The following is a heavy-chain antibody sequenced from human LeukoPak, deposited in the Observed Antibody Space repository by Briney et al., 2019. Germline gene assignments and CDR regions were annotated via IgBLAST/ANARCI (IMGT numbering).Heavy chain of an antibody. CDR1: GYTFTSYD. V-gene: IGHV1-8*01. Sequence: ASVKVSCKASGYTFTSYDINWVRQATGQGLEWMGWMNPNSGNTGYAQKFQGRVTMTRNTSISTAYMELSSLRSEDTAVYYCARGGIVVVVAATGNEGFDPWGQGTLVTVSS. J-gene: IGHJ5*02. CDR2: MNPNSGNT. CDR3: ARGGIVVVVAATGNEGFDP. D-gene: IGHD2-15*01.